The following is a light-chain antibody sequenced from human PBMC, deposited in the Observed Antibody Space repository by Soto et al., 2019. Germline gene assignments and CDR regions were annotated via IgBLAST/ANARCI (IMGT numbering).Light chain of an antibody. CDR2: WAS. Sequence: DIVMTQSPDSLAVSLGERATINCKSSQSVLYSSNNKNYLAWYQQKPGQPPKLLIYWASTRESGVPDRFSGSASGTDFTLTISSLQAEAVAVYYCQQYYSTPLTFGPGTKVDIK. J-gene: IGKJ3*01. CDR1: QSVLYSSNNKNY. V-gene: IGKV4-1*01. CDR3: QQYYSTPLT.